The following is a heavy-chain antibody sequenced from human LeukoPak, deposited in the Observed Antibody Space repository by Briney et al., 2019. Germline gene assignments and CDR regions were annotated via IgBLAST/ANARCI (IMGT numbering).Heavy chain of an antibody. CDR3: ARVARSDTAMATNFDY. J-gene: IGHJ4*02. D-gene: IGHD5-18*01. V-gene: IGHV1-46*01. CDR1: GYTFTSYY. Sequence: ASVKVSCKASGYTFTSYYMHWVRQAPGQGLEWMGIINPSGGSTSYAQKFQGRVTMTRDTSTSTVYMELSSLRSEDTAVYYCARVARSDTAMATNFDYWGQGTLVTVSS. CDR2: INPSGGST.